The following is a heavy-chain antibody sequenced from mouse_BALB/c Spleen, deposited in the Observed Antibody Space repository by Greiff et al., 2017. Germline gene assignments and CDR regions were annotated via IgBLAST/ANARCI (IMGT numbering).Heavy chain of an antibody. CDR1: GFSLTSYG. J-gene: IGHJ2*01. Sequence: VHLVESGPGLVAPSQSLSITCTVSGFSLTSYGVHWVRQPPGKGLEWLGVIWAGGSTNYNSALMSRLSISKDNSKSQVFLKMNSLQTDDTAMYYCARGALYYDPLDYWGQGTTLTVSS. CDR2: IWAGGST. V-gene: IGHV2-9*02. CDR3: ARGALYYDPLDY. D-gene: IGHD2-4*01.